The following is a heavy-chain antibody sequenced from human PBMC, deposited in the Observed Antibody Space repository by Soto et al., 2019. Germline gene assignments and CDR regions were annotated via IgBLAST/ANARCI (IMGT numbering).Heavy chain of an antibody. CDR3: AKEAIVIAARPEYFDY. CDR2: ISYDGSNK. V-gene: IGHV3-30*18. J-gene: IGHJ4*02. CDR1: GFTFSSYG. D-gene: IGHD6-6*01. Sequence: GGSLRLSCAASGFTFSSYGMHWVRQAPGKGLEWVAVISYDGSNKYYADSVKGRFTISRDNSKNTLYLQMNSLRAEDTAVYYCAKEAIVIAARPEYFDYWGQGTLVTVSS.